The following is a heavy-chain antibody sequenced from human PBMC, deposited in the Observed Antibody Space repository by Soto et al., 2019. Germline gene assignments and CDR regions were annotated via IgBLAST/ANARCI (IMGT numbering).Heavy chain of an antibody. Sequence: SVKVSCKASGGTFSSYAISWVRQAPGQGLEWMGGIIPIFGTANYAQKFQGRVTITADESTSTAYMELSSLRSEDTAVYYCARVIAVAGDYYYYGMDVWGQGTTVTVS. D-gene: IGHD6-19*01. J-gene: IGHJ6*02. CDR1: GGTFSSYA. V-gene: IGHV1-69*13. CDR2: IIPIFGTA. CDR3: ARVIAVAGDYYYYGMDV.